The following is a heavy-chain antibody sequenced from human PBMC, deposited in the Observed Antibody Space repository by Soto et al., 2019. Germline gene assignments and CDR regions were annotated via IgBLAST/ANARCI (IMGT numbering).Heavy chain of an antibody. Sequence: SETLSLTCTVSGGSISSSSYYWGWIRQPPGKGLEWIGSIYYSGSTYYNPSIKSRVTISVDTSKNQFSLKLSSVTAADTAVYYCARDADTAMGYFDYWGQGTMVTVSS. J-gene: IGHJ4*02. CDR2: IYYSGST. CDR3: ARDADTAMGYFDY. V-gene: IGHV4-39*02. CDR1: GGSISSSSYY. D-gene: IGHD5-18*01.